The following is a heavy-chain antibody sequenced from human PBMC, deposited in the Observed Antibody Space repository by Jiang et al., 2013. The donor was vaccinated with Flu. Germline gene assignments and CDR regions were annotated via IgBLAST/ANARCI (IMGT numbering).Heavy chain of an antibody. CDR2: IIPMFGTT. CDR3: VRGNDY. J-gene: IGHJ4*02. V-gene: IGHV1-69*01. CDR1: SRLP. Sequence: SRLPISWVRQAPGQGLEWMGRIIPMFGTTNHTQKFQGRLRITADDSTNTAYMELSGLTFEDTAVYYCVRGNDYWGQGTVVTVSS.